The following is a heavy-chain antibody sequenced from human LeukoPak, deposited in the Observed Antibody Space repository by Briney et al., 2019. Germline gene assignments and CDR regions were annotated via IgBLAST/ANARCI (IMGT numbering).Heavy chain of an antibody. Sequence: SETLSLTCAVYGGSFSGYYWSWIRQPPGKGLEWIGEINHSGSTNYNPSLKSRVTISVDTSKNQFSLKLSSVTAADTAVYYCARSISGSYSNYFDYWGQGTLVTVSS. CDR2: INHSGST. J-gene: IGHJ4*02. CDR1: GGSFSGYY. CDR3: ARSISGSYSNYFDY. D-gene: IGHD1-26*01. V-gene: IGHV4-34*01.